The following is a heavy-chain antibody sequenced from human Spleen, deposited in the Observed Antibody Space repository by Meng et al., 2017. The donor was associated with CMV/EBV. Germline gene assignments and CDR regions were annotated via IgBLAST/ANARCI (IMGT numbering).Heavy chain of an antibody. CDR1: SFSLSTSGVG. Sequence: QLTLKEAGPPLVKPTQTLTLPCSFSSFSLSTSGVGVGCIRQPPGKALEWLALIYWDDDKRYSPSLKRMLTITKDTTKNQLVLTTTNMDPVDTATYYCAHRIRLTSLDYWGQGTLVTVSS. CDR2: IYWDDDK. D-gene: IGHD1-14*01. J-gene: IGHJ4*02. V-gene: IGHV2-5*02. CDR3: AHRIRLTSLDY.